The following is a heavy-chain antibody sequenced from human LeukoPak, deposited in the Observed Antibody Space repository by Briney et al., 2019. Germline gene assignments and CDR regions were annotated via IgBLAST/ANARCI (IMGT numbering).Heavy chain of an antibody. J-gene: IGHJ4*02. V-gene: IGHV1-2*02. CDR1: GYTFTSYG. D-gene: IGHD3-16*01. Sequence: GASVKVSCKASGYTFTSYGISWVRQAPGQGLEWMGWINPNSGGTNYAQKFQGRVTMTRDTSISTAYMELSRLRSDDTAVYYCARDGGPTDFDYWGQGTLVTVSS. CDR3: ARDGGPTDFDY. CDR2: INPNSGGT.